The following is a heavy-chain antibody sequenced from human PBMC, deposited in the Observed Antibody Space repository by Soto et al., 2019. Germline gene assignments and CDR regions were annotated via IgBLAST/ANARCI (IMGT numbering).Heavy chain of an antibody. CDR1: GGSMVGFF. CDR2: IYNSGNS. Sequence: QVQLQESGPGLVKPSDTLSLTCSVSGGSMVGFFWSWIRKPAGKGLEWIGRIYNSGNSNYNASLKSRVSMSLDMSENDFSLKVTSVTAADTAVYFCAREEQVGYFDHWGQGAVVTVSS. CDR3: AREEQVGYFDH. J-gene: IGHJ4*02. D-gene: IGHD6-6*01. V-gene: IGHV4-4*07.